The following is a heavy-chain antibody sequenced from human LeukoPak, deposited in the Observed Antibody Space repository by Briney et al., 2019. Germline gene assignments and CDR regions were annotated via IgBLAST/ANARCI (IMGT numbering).Heavy chain of an antibody. J-gene: IGHJ5*02. CDR1: GYSINNYW. V-gene: IGHV5-51*01. Sequence: PGESLKISCKGSGYSINNYWIAWVRQMPGKGLEWMGIIYPADSDIRYSPSFQGQVTISADKSISTAYLQWNSLKASDTAMYYCARQEYCSGASCYTWFDPWGQETLVTVSS. CDR2: IYPADSDI. CDR3: ARQEYCSGASCYTWFDP. D-gene: IGHD2-15*01.